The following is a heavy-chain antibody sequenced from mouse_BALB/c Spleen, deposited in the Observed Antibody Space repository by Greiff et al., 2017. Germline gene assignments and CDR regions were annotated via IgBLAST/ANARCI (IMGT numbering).Heavy chain of an antibody. D-gene: IGHD1-1*01. CDR2: ISSGGSYT. V-gene: IGHV5-6*01. CDR3: TSYGSRSFAY. J-gene: IGHJ3*01. Sequence: EVKLVESGGDLVKPGGSLKLSCAASGFTFSSYGMSWVRQTPDKRLEWVATISSGGSYTYYPDSVKGRFTISRDNAKNTLYLQMSSLKSEDTAMYYCTSYGSRSFAYWGQGTLVTVSA. CDR1: GFTFSSYG.